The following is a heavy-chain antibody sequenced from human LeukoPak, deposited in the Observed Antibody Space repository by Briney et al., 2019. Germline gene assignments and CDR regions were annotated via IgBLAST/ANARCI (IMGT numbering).Heavy chain of an antibody. D-gene: IGHD2-2*01. CDR3: ARGGEDCSSTSCYSNYFDY. CDR2: IIPIFGTA. CDR1: GGTFSSYA. J-gene: IGHJ4*02. V-gene: IGHV1-69*06. Sequence: SVKVSCKGSGGTFSSYAISWVRQPPAQGLEWMGGIIPIFGTAHYAQKFQGRVTITADKSTGTAYMELSSLRSEDTAVYYCARGGEDCSSTSCYSNYFDYWGQGTLVTVSS.